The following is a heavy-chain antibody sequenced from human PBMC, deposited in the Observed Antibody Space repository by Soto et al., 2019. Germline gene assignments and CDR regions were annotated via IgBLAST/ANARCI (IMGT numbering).Heavy chain of an antibody. CDR1: GFTFSIYD. CDR2: ISAGGYDT. CDR3: AKGGSGWANYFDY. D-gene: IGHD6-19*01. Sequence: GGSLRLSCAASGFTFSIYDMSWVRQAPGKGLEWVSTISAGGYDTYYADSVKGRFTISRDNSKNTLSLQMNSLRAEDTAVYYCAKGGSGWANYFDYWGQGTLVTVSS. V-gene: IGHV3-23*01. J-gene: IGHJ4*02.